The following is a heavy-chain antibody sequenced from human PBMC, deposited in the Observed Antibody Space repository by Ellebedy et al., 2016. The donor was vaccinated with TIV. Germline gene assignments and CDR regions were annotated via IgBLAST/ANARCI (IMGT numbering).Heavy chain of an antibody. J-gene: IGHJ3*02. V-gene: IGHV3-30-3*01. CDR3: ARYGGVHETNAFDI. D-gene: IGHD4/OR15-4a*01. CDR2: ISYDGSTK. Sequence: GESLKISCAASGFTFSDYAMHWVRQAPGKGLEWVAVISYDGSTKFYADSVKGRFTISRDNSKNTLYLQMNSLRAEDTAVYYCARYGGVHETNAFDIWGQGTMVTVSS. CDR1: GFTFSDYA.